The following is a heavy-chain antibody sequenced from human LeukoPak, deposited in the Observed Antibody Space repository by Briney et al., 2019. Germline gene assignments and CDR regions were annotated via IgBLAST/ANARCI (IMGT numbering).Heavy chain of an antibody. CDR3: ARVGYGSGSWGWFEP. Sequence: SETLSLSCSVSGGSIRGFFWTWIRQSPGKGLEYIGYIYYSGTTDYNPTLKSRVSMSVDTSKNQFFLNLTSVTAADTAIYYCARVGYGSGSWGWFEPWGQGALVTVSS. D-gene: IGHD3-10*01. CDR1: GGSIRGFF. V-gene: IGHV4-59*01. CDR2: IYYSGTT. J-gene: IGHJ5*02.